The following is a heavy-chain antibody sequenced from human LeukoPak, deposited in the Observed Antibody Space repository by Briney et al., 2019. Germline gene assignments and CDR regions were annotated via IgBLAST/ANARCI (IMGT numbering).Heavy chain of an antibody. V-gene: IGHV4-39*01. CDR3: ARPIPGYSYGYSAFDI. D-gene: IGHD5-18*01. CDR2: IYYSGST. CDR1: GGSISSSSYY. J-gene: IGHJ3*02. Sequence: SETLSLTCTVSGGSISSSSYYWGWLRQPPGKGLEWIGSIYYSGSTYYNPSLKSRVTISVDTSKNQFSLKLSSVTAADTAVYYCARPIPGYSYGYSAFDIWGQGTMVTVS.